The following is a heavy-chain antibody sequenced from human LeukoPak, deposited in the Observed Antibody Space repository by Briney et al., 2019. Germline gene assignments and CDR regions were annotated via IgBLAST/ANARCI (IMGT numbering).Heavy chain of an antibody. CDR1: GGSFSGYY. CDR2: INHSGST. CDR3: ARRGRIQLWLN. V-gene: IGHV4-34*01. J-gene: IGHJ4*02. Sequence: PSETLSLTCAVYGGSFSGYYWSWIRQPPGKGLEWIGEINHSGSTNYNPSLKSRVTISVDTSKNQFSLKLSSVTAADTAVYYCARRGRIQLWLNWGQGTLVTVSS. D-gene: IGHD5-18*01.